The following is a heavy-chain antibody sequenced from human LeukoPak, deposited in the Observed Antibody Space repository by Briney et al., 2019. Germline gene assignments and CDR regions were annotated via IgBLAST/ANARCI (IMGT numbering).Heavy chain of an antibody. CDR1: GFNFRSYR. V-gene: IGHV3-21*01. J-gene: IGHJ3*02. Sequence: GGSLRLSCGVSGFNFRSYRMNWVRQTPGKGPEWVSSISSSNSYIYYADSVKGRFTISRDNAKNSLYLQMNSLRAEDTAVYYCARDGVDAFDIWGQGTMVIVSS. CDR3: ARDGVDAFDI. CDR2: ISSSNSYI. D-gene: IGHD2-8*01.